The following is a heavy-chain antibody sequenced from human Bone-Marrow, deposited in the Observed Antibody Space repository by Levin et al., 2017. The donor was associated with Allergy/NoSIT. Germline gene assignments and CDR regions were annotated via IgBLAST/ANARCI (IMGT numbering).Heavy chain of an antibody. J-gene: IGHJ6*03. Sequence: SQTLSLTCAISWDSVSSNSAAWNWIRQSPSRGLEWLGRTSYRSKWDNDYAVSVKSRISINPDTSKNQFSLQLNSVTPEDTAVYYCARETVTRYYYYYMDVWGKGTAVTVSS. D-gene: IGHD4-11*01. V-gene: IGHV6-1*01. CDR1: WDSVSSNSAA. CDR3: ARETVTRYYYYYMDV. CDR2: TSYRSKWDN.